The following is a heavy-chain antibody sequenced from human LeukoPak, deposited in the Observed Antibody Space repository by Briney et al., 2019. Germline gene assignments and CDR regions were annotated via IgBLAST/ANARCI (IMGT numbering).Heavy chain of an antibody. CDR1: GFTVSSNY. J-gene: IGHJ5*02. V-gene: IGHV3-53*01. Sequence: GGSLRLSCAASGFTVSSNYMSWVRQAPGKGVEWVSVIYSGGSTYYADSVKGRFTISRDNSKNTLYLQMNSLRAEDTAVYYCAREQRYYYDSSGTPAWGQGTLVTVSS. CDR2: IYSGGST. D-gene: IGHD3-22*01. CDR3: AREQRYYYDSSGTPA.